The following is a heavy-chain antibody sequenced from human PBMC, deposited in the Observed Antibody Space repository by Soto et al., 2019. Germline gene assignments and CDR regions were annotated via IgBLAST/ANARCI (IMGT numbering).Heavy chain of an antibody. CDR2: IYPGDSDT. CDR3: ARPPPYP. D-gene: IGHD3-16*01. Sequence: GQSLKISCKGSGYSFTTNCIGWVRQMPGKGLEWMGVIYPGDSDTRYIPSFQGQVTISADNSISTAYLQWSSLHDSATAVYFCARPPPYPWGQGILVTVSS. V-gene: IGHV5-51*01. CDR1: GYSFTTNC. J-gene: IGHJ5*02.